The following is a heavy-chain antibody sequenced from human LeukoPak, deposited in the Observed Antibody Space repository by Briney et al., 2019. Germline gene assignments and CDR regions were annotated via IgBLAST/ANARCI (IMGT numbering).Heavy chain of an antibody. V-gene: IGHV1-8*03. CDR2: MNPNSGNT. D-gene: IGHD3-3*01. CDR1: GDTFTSYD. CDR3: ARGSPYDFWSGYYHYYYMDV. J-gene: IGHJ6*03. Sequence: ASVKVSCKASGDTFTSYDINWVRQATGQGLEWMGWMNPNSGNTGYAQKFQGRVTITRNTSISTAYMELSSLRSEDTAVYYCARGSPYDFWSGYYHYYYMDVWGKGTTVTVSS.